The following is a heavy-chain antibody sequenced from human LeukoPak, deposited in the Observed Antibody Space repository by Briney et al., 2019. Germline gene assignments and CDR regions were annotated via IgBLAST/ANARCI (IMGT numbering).Heavy chain of an antibody. V-gene: IGHV3-74*01. D-gene: IGHD6-19*01. Sequence: PGGALKLSFAASGFTFNSFWVHWGRPAPGKGLVWVSRINSVGSSTSYADSVKGRFTISRDNAKNTLYLQMNSLRAEDTAVYYCARERTSGWDAFDFWGQGTLVTVSS. CDR2: INSVGSST. CDR1: GFTFNSFW. J-gene: IGHJ4*02. CDR3: ARERTSGWDAFDF.